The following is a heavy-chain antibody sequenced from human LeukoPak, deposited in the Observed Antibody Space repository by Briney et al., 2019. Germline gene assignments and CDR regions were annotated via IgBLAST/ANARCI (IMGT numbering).Heavy chain of an antibody. CDR2: IKQDGSEE. CDR3: ARLYSEMGDFWAYYMDV. CDR1: GFTFSSYG. J-gene: IGHJ6*03. V-gene: IGHV3-7*01. Sequence: GGSLRLSCAASGFTFSSYGMHWVRQAPGKGLEWVANIKQDGSEEYYVDSVKGRFTISRDNAKNSLYLQMNSLRAEDTAVYYCARLYSEMGDFWAYYMDVWGKGTTVTVSS. D-gene: IGHD3-3*01.